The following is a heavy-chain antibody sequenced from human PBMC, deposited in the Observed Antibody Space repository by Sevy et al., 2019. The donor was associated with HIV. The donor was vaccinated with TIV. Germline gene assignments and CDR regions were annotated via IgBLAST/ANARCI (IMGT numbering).Heavy chain of an antibody. CDR1: GFTFSDYY. CDR3: ARGEYFGELGNWFDP. V-gene: IGHV3-11*01. D-gene: IGHD3-10*01. Sequence: LSLTCAASGFTFSDYYMSWIRQAPGKGLEWVSYISGSATFIHYADSLQGRFTISRDNAKNSLYLKMNSLRAEDTAVYYCARGEYFGELGNWFDPWGQGTLVTVSS. J-gene: IGHJ5*02. CDR2: ISGSATFI.